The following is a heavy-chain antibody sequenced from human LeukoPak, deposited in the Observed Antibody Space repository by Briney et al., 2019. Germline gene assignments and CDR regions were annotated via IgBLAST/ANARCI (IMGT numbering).Heavy chain of an antibody. V-gene: IGHV3-7*01. J-gene: IGHJ6*02. CDR1: GFTFTDFW. CDR3: ARAGWFILMVYVGLDYGMDV. D-gene: IGHD2-8*01. Sequence: GGSLRLSCAASGFTFTDFWMRWVRQAPGKGLEWVAITGEDGREKYYEDSLKGRVTISRDNARKSLYLEMNSLRAEDTAVYYCARAGWFILMVYVGLDYGMDVWGQGTTVTVSS. CDR2: TGEDGREK.